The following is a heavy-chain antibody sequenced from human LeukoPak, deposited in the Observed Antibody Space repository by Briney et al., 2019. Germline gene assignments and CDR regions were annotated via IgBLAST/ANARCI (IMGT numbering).Heavy chain of an antibody. CDR2: IDPNGGGT. Sequence: ASVKVSCKASGYTFTGYYMHRVRQAPGQGLEWMGWIDPNGGGTHYALTFQGRVTMTRDTSISTAYMELSSLRSDDTAVYYCARGITQGFDHWGQGTLVTVSS. CDR3: ARGITQGFDH. J-gene: IGHJ4*02. D-gene: IGHD1-20*01. V-gene: IGHV1-2*02. CDR1: GYTFTGYY.